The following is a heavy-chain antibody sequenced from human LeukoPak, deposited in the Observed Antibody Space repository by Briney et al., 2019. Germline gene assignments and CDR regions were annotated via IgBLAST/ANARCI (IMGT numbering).Heavy chain of an antibody. Sequence: PGGSLILSCAASGFPFSSYWMSWVRPAPGKGLEWVANIKQDGSEKYYVDSVKGRFTISRDNAKNSLYLQMNSLRAEDTAVYYCAREAWELLFYYYYYMDVWGKGTTVTVSS. CDR3: AREAWELLFYYYYYMDV. J-gene: IGHJ6*03. V-gene: IGHV3-7*01. CDR2: IKQDGSEK. D-gene: IGHD1-26*01. CDR1: GFPFSSYW.